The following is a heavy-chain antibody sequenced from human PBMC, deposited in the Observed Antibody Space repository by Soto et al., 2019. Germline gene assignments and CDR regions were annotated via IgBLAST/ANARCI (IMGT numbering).Heavy chain of an antibody. CDR1: GFSLSSYGMG. D-gene: IGHD4-17*01. CDR3: AHAGDYDLLTFDH. V-gene: IGHV2-5*02. CDR2: IYWDDDK. J-gene: IGHJ4*02. Sequence: QITLKESGPTLVRPAQTLTLTCGFSGFSLSSYGMGVAWIRQPPGKALEWLALIYWDDDKRYSPSLKDRLAISMDTSSNQVVLTITNMDPGDTATYFCAHAGDYDLLTFDHWGPGTLVTVSS.